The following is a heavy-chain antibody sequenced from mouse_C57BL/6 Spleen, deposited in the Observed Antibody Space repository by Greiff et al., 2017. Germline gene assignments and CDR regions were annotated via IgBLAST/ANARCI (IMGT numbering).Heavy chain of an antibody. Sequence: EVKLVESGGGLVKPGGSLKLSCAASGFTFSDYGMHWVRQAPEKGLEWVAYISSGSSTINYADTVKGRFTIPRDNAKNTLFLQVTSLRSEVTAMYYCAREATMDYWGQGTSVTVSS. CDR2: ISSGSSTI. V-gene: IGHV5-17*01. CDR1: GFTFSDYG. CDR3: AREATMDY. J-gene: IGHJ4*01.